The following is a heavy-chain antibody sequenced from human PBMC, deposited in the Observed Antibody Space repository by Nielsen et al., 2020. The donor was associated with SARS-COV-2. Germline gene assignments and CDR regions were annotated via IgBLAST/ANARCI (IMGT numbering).Heavy chain of an antibody. Sequence: GGSLRLSCAASGFTFSSYAMSWVRQAPGKGLEWVSAISGSGGSTYYVDSVKGRFTISRDNSKNTLYLQMNSLRAEDTAVYYCATVEGREWFDPWGQGTLVTVSS. CDR1: GFTFSSYA. D-gene: IGHD1-26*01. V-gene: IGHV3-23*01. J-gene: IGHJ5*02. CDR2: ISGSGGST. CDR3: ATVEGREWFDP.